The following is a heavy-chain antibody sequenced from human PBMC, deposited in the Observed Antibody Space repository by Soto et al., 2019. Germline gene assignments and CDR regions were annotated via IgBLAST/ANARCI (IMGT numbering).Heavy chain of an antibody. V-gene: IGHV3-48*02. CDR3: ARVIIGPTKVIMVGWFGP. D-gene: IGHD3-10*01. CDR2: ISRSSINI. CDR1: GVSFADYN. J-gene: IGHJ5*02. Sequence: EMQLVESGGGLVRPGGSVRLSCEASGVSFADYNMNWVRRAPGQGLEWVAHISRSSINILYAESVKGRFTISRDNTRNSLWLQMNILRDDDSSVHYCARVIIGPTKVIMVGWFGPWGQGTVVTVSS.